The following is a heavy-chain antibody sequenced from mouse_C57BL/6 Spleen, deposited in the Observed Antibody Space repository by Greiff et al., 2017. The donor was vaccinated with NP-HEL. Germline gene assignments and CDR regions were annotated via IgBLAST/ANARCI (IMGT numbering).Heavy chain of an antibody. CDR1: GFTFSSYA. CDR2: ISDGGSYT. V-gene: IGHV5-4*03. J-gene: IGHJ3*01. CDR3: ARVDRYGYDGGLSWFAY. Sequence: EVKLEESGGGLVKPGGSLKLSCAASGFTFSSYAMSWVRQTPEKRLEWVATISDGGSYTYYPDNVKGRFTISRDNAKNNLYLQMSHLKSEDTAMYYCARVDRYGYDGGLSWFAYWGQGTLVTVSA. D-gene: IGHD2-2*01.